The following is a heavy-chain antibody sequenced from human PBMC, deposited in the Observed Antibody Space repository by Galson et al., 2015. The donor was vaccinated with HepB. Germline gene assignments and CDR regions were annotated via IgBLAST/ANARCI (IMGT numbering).Heavy chain of an antibody. J-gene: IGHJ2*01. Sequence: SLRLSCAVSGFTFSSYWMSWVRQAPGKGLEWVANIKQDGSEKYYVDSVKGRFTISRDNAKNSLYLQMNSLRAEDTAVYYCARGTVTTWYWYFDLWGRGTLVTVSS. V-gene: IGHV3-7*01. D-gene: IGHD4-17*01. CDR1: GFTFSSYW. CDR3: ARGTVTTWYWYFDL. CDR2: IKQDGSEK.